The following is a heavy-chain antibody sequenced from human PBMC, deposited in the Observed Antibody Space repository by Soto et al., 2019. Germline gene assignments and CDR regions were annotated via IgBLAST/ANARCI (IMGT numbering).Heavy chain of an antibody. CDR3: AKVAYSSSIYYSGMDV. CDR2: ISYDGSNK. D-gene: IGHD6-6*01. J-gene: IGHJ6*02. V-gene: IGHV3-30*18. CDR1: GFTFSSYG. Sequence: QVQLVESGGGVVQPGRSLRLSCAASGFTFSSYGMHWVRQAPGKGLEWVAVISYDGSNKYYADSVKGRFTISRDNSKNTMYLQMNSLIAKDAAVYYCAKVAYSSSIYYSGMDVWCQGTTVAVSS.